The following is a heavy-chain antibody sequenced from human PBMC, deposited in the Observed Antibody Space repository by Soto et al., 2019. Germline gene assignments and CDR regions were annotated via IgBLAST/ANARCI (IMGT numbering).Heavy chain of an antibody. CDR1: GFTFSSYG. J-gene: IGHJ6*02. V-gene: IGHV3-33*01. CDR2: IWYDGSNK. Sequence: QVQLVESGGGVVQPGRSLRLSCAASGFTFSSYGMHWVRQAPGKGLEWVAVIWYDGSNKYYADSVKGRFTISRDNSKNTLYLQMNSLRAEDTAVYYCAREAPGYGVDVWGQGTTVTVSS. CDR3: AREAPGYGVDV.